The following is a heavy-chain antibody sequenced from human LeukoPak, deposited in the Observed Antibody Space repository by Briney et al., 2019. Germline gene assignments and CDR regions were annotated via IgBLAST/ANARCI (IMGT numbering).Heavy chain of an antibody. CDR1: GYTFTSYG. Sequence: ASVKVSCKASGYTFTSYGISLVRQAPGQGLEWMGWISAYNGNTNYAQKLQGRVTMTTDTSTSTAYMELRSLRSDDTAVYYCARDHEGHDSPLVAFDIWGQGTMVTVSS. CDR3: ARDHEGHDSPLVAFDI. V-gene: IGHV1-18*01. J-gene: IGHJ3*02. D-gene: IGHD3-22*01. CDR2: ISAYNGNT.